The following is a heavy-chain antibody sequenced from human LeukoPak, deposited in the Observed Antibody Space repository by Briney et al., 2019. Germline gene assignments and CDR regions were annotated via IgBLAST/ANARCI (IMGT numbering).Heavy chain of an antibody. CDR1: GITLSNYG. J-gene: IGHJ4*02. CDR2: ISDSVGST. D-gene: IGHD3-22*01. Sequence: GGSLRLSCAVSGITLSNYGMSWVREAPGEGLEWVAGISDSVGSTNYADSVKGRFTISRDNPKNTLYLQMNSLRAEDTAVYFCAKRGVVIRVILVGFHKEAYYFDSWGQGALVTVSS. V-gene: IGHV3-23*01. CDR3: AKRGVVIRVILVGFHKEAYYFDS.